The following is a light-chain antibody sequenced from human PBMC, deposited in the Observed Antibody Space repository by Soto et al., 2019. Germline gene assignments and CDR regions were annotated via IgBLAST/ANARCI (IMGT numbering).Light chain of an antibody. CDR3: QQYNNWPPLT. CDR1: HSVSSN. V-gene: IGKV3-15*01. Sequence: EIVLTKSPATLSVSPGERATLSCRASHSVSSNLAWYQQKPGQAPRLLIYGASTRATGIPARFSGSGSGTEFTLTISSLQSEDFAVYYCQQYNNWPPLTFGGGTKVDI. CDR2: GAS. J-gene: IGKJ4*01.